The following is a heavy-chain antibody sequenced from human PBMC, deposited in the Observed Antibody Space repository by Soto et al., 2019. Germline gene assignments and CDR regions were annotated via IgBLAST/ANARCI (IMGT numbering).Heavy chain of an antibody. CDR3: ARVSDLRSSSF. D-gene: IGHD6-13*01. J-gene: IGHJ3*01. CDR2: ISSSSSYI. Sequence: EVQLVESGGGLVKPGGSLRLSCAASGFTFSSYSMNWVRQAPGKGLEWVSSISSSSSYIYYADSVKGRFTISRDNAKNSLYLQMNSLRAVETAVYYCARVSDLRSSSFWGQGTTVTVSS. CDR1: GFTFSSYS. V-gene: IGHV3-21*01.